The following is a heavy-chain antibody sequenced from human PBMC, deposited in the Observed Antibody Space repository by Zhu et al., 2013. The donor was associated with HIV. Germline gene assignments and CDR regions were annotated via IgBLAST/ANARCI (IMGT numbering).Heavy chain of an antibody. V-gene: IGHV1-18*01. CDR1: VTPLPAMV. D-gene: IGHD3-16*02. CDR3: ARGGPHYVWGSYRFFDY. J-gene: IGHJ4*02. Sequence: QVQLVQSGAEVKKPGASVKVVLQGVLVTPLPAMVSAGCDRPLDKGLSGWDGSALTMVTQTMHRKLQGRVTMTTDTSTSTAYMELRSLRSDDTAVYYCARGGPHYVWGSYRFFDYWGQGTLVTVSS. CDR2: SALTMVT.